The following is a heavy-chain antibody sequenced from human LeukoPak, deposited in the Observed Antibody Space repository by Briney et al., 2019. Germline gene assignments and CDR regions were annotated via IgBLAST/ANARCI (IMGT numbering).Heavy chain of an antibody. Sequence: GGSLRLSCAASGFTFSSYWMIWVRQAPGKGLEWVANIKQDGSEKYYVDSVKGRFTISRDNAKNSLYLQMNSLRAEDTAVYYCAREYYDFWSGYSPPFDYWGQGTLVTVSS. CDR2: IKQDGSEK. D-gene: IGHD3-3*01. J-gene: IGHJ4*02. CDR1: GFTFSSYW. V-gene: IGHV3-7*01. CDR3: AREYYDFWSGYSPPFDY.